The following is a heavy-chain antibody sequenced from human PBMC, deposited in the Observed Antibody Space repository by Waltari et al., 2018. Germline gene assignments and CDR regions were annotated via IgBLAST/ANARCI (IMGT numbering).Heavy chain of an antibody. Sequence: QVQLQESGPGLVKPSETLSLTCAVSGYSISSGYYWGWIRQPPGKGLEWIGSIYHSGSTYYNPSLKSRVTISVDTSKNQFSLKLSSVTAADTAVYYCARESGSFFYFDYWGQGTLVTVSS. CDR2: IYHSGST. CDR3: ARESGSFFYFDY. V-gene: IGHV4-38-2*02. J-gene: IGHJ4*02. D-gene: IGHD1-26*01. CDR1: GYSISSGYY.